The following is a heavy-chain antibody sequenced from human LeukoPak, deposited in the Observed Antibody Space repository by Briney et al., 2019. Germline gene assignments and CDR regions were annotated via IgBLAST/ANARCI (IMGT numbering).Heavy chain of an antibody. D-gene: IGHD2-2*01. V-gene: IGHV4-38-2*01. Sequence: SETLSLTCAVSGYSIGSGYYWGWIRQPPGKGLEWIGSIYHSGSTYYNPSPKSRVTISVDTSKNQFSLKLSSVTAADTAVYYCARHDCSSTSCRAGYYYYMDVWGKGTTVTVSS. CDR3: ARHDCSSTSCRAGYYYYMDV. CDR1: GYSIGSGYY. CDR2: IYHSGST. J-gene: IGHJ6*03.